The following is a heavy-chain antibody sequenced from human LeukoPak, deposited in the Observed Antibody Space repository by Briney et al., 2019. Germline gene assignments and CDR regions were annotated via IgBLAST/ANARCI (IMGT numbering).Heavy chain of an antibody. CDR1: GFTFSDYE. J-gene: IGHJ4*02. CDR3: ARGPRDPTEYCSRGTCSPTYEV. CDR2: ISSSGRRI. V-gene: IGHV3-48*03. D-gene: IGHD2-15*01. Sequence: GGSLRLSCAASGFTFSDYEMNWVRQAPGKGLEWVSYISSSGRRIYYADSVKGRFTISRDNAKNSLYMQMNSLRVDDTAIYYCARGPRDPTEYCSRGTCSPTYEVWGQGTLVTVSS.